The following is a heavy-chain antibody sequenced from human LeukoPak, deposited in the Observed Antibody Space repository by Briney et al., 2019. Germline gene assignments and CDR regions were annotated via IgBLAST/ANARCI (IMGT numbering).Heavy chain of an antibody. V-gene: IGHV1-69*13. CDR1: GGTFSSYA. Sequence: SVTVSCKASGGTFSSYAISWVRQAPGQGLEWMGGIIPIFGTTNYAQKFQGRVTITADESTSTAYMELSSLRSEDTAVYYCARVATIRSGYYFDYWGQGTLVTVSS. CDR2: IIPIFGTT. CDR3: ARVATIRSGYYFDY. J-gene: IGHJ4*02. D-gene: IGHD5-12*01.